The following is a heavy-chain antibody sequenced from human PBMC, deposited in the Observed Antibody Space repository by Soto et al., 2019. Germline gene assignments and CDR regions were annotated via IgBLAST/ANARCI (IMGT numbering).Heavy chain of an antibody. CDR2: ISYDGSYK. V-gene: IGHV3-30*18. CDR1: GFTFSSYG. Sequence: QVQLVESGGGVVQPGRSLRLSCAASGFTFSSYGMHWVRQAPGKGLEWVAVISYDGSYKFYADSVKGRFTISRDNSKNTLYLQMNSLRAEDTDVYYCAKEPPIIVATTPYFDYWGQGTLVTVSS. J-gene: IGHJ4*02. CDR3: AKEPPIIVATTPYFDY. D-gene: IGHD5-12*01.